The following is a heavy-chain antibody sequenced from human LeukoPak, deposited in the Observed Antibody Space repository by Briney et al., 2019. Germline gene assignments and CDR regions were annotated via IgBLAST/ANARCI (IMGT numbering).Heavy chain of an antibody. J-gene: IGHJ4*02. D-gene: IGHD3-22*01. V-gene: IGHV3-23*01. CDR1: GFTFSSYA. Sequence: GGSLRLSCAASGFTFSSYAMSWVRQAPGKGLEWVSAISGSGGSTYYADSVKGRFTISRDNSKNTLYLQMNSLRAEDTAVYYCASPYYYDSSGYPVFDYWGQGTLVTASS. CDR3: ASPYYYDSSGYPVFDY. CDR2: ISGSGGST.